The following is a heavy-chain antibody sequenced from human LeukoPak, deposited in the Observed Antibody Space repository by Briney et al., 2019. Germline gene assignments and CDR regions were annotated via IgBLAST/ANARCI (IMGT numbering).Heavy chain of an antibody. V-gene: IGHV5-51*01. CDR1: GYTFSTYW. Sequence: GESLKISCKGSGYTFSTYWIGWGRQVPGKSLEWMGIIYLGDSDTRDSPSFQGHVTMSADKSTAYLQWSSLKASDTGMYYCARHHDKGVQRVFDIWGEGTMVIVSS. CDR2: IYLGDSDT. D-gene: IGHD3-10*01. CDR3: ARHHDKGVQRVFDI. J-gene: IGHJ3*02.